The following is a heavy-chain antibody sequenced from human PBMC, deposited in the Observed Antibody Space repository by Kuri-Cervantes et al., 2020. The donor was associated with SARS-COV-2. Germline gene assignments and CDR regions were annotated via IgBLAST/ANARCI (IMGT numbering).Heavy chain of an antibody. CDR2: IYYSGSN. CDR3: AREWLTNWGGPDDAFDI. CDR1: GGSVSSSSYY. J-gene: IGHJ3*02. Sequence: GSLRLSCTVSGGSVSSSSYYWSWMRQPPGKGLEWIGYIYYSGSNKYNPSLKSRVTISVDTSKNQFSLKLSSVTAADTAVYYCAREWLTNWGGPDDAFDIWGQGTMVTVSS. V-gene: IGHV4-61*01. D-gene: IGHD7-27*01.